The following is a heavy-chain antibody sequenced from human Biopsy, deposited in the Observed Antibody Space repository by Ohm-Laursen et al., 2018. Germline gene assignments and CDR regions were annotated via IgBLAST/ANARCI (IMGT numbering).Heavy chain of an antibody. CDR3: ARHGSQGYCTGGSCVDY. V-gene: IGHV4-39*01. J-gene: IGHJ4*02. Sequence: SDTLSLTCPVSGGSISSNYYYWGWIRQPPGKGLEWIGSIYYRGNTNYNPSLKSRVTIPVDTSKNQFSLKLSSATAADTAVFYCARHGSQGYCTGGSCVDYWGQGALVTVSS. CDR1: GGSISSNYYY. CDR2: IYYRGNT. D-gene: IGHD2-15*01.